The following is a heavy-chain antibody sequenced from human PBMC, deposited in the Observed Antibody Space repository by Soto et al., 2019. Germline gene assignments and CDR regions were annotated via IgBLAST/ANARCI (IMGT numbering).Heavy chain of an antibody. CDR1: GFTFSSYS. V-gene: IGHV3-21*01. CDR3: AREGIAAAGLTYYYYGMAV. D-gene: IGHD6-13*01. Sequence: EVQLVESGGGLVKPGGSLRLSCAASGFTFSSYSMNWVRQAPGKGLEWVSSISSSSSYIYYADSVKGRFTISRDNAKNSLYLQMNSLRAEDTAVYYCAREGIAAAGLTYYYYGMAVWGQGTTVTVSS. CDR2: ISSSSSYI. J-gene: IGHJ6*02.